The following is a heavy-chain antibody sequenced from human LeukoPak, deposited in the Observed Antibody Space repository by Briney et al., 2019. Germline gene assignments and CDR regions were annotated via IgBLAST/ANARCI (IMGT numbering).Heavy chain of an antibody. CDR2: IRTDGLET. CDR1: GLTFNNYW. CDR3: ARVMSGYYVVIDI. J-gene: IGHJ3*02. Sequence: GGSLRLSCVASGLTFNNYWMHWVRQAPGKGLVWVSRIRTDGLETSYADSVKGRFTVSRDNAKNILYLQMNSLRAEDTAVYYCARVMSGYYVVIDIWGQGTMVTVSS. D-gene: IGHD3-3*01. V-gene: IGHV3-74*01.